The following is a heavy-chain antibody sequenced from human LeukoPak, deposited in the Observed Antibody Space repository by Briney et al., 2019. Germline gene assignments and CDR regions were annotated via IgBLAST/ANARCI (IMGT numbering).Heavy chain of an antibody. Sequence: PGGSLRLSCAASGFTFSSYEMNWVRQAPGKGLEWVSYISSSGSTIYYADSAKGRFTISRDNAKNSLYLQMNSLRAEDTAVYYCAVGAKGNDYWGQGTLVTVSS. CDR1: GFTFSSYE. D-gene: IGHD1-26*01. CDR2: ISSSGSTI. J-gene: IGHJ4*02. V-gene: IGHV3-48*03. CDR3: AVGAKGNDY.